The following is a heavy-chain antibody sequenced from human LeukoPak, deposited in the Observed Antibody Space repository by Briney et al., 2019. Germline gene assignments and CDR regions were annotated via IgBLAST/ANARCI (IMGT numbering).Heavy chain of an antibody. CDR2: INTNRTVT. Sequence: GGSLRLSCAASGFTFSKYWMLWVRQAPGKGLESVSRINTNRTVTTYADSVKGRFTVSRDNADNTLFLQMNSVRAEDTALYYCATKQWLAPPPDSWGQGTPVTVS. CDR1: GFTFSKYW. J-gene: IGHJ4*02. V-gene: IGHV3-74*01. CDR3: ATKQWLAPPPDS. D-gene: IGHD6-19*01.